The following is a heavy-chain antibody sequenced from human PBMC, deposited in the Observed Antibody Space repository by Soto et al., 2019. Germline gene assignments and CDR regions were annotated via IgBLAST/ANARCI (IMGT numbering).Heavy chain of an antibody. D-gene: IGHD3-3*01. CDR3: AKDRSADFWSGYYETVDY. Sequence: EVQLLESGGGLVQPGGSLRLSCAASGFTFSSYAMSWVRQAPGKGLEWVSAISGSGGSTYYADSVKGRFTISRDNSKNKLSMHMNSLRAEDLGVYDCAKDRSADFWSGYYETVDYWGQGTLVTVSS. CDR1: GFTFSSYA. J-gene: IGHJ4*02. V-gene: IGHV3-23*01. CDR2: ISGSGGST.